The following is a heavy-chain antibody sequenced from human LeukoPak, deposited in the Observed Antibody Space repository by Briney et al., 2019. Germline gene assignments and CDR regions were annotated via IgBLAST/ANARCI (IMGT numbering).Heavy chain of an antibody. Sequence: PGGSLRLSCAASGFTFSSYEMNWVRQAPGKGLEWVSYISSSGSTIYYADSVKGRFTISRDDAKNSLYLQMNSLRAEDTAVYYCARRDYDILTGYYLWGQGTLVTVSS. J-gene: IGHJ5*02. CDR3: ARRDYDILTGYYL. CDR1: GFTFSSYE. V-gene: IGHV3-48*03. CDR2: ISSSGSTI. D-gene: IGHD3-9*01.